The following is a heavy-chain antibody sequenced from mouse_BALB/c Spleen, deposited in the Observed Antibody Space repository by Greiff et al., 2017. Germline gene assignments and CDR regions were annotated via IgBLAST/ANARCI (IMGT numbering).Heavy chain of an antibody. D-gene: IGHD2-10*02. Sequence: VKLQESGAELARPGASVKLSCKASGYTFTDYYINWVKQRTGQGLEWIGEIYPGSGNTYYNEKFKGKATLTADKSSSTAYMQLSSLTSEDSAVYFCARSGYGNYEGAWFAYWGQGTLVTVSA. V-gene: IGHV1-77*01. J-gene: IGHJ3*01. CDR1: GYTFTDYY. CDR2: IYPGSGNT. CDR3: ARSGYGNYEGAWFAY.